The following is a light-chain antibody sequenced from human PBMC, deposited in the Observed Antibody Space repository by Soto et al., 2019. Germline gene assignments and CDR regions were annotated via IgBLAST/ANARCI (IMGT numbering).Light chain of an antibody. V-gene: IGLV7-43*01. J-gene: IGLJ3*02. CDR3: LLYYGGVRV. Sequence: QAVVTQEPSLTVSPGGTVTLNCASSTGAVTSDHFPNWFQQRAGQTPRPLIYSTRNKHSWTPARFSGSLLGGKAALTLSGVQHEDEADYYCLLYYGGVRVFGGGTKLTVL. CDR1: TGAVTSDHF. CDR2: STR.